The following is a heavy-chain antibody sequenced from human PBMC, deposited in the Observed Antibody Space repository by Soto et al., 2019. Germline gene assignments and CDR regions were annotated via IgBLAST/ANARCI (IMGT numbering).Heavy chain of an antibody. CDR1: GYTFSSYG. Sequence: QAQLVQSGAEVKKPGASVKVSCKASGYTFSSYGITWVRQAPGQGLEWMAWISGYNGNTNYAQNLQGRVTMTTDTSTNTADMELRSLGSDDTAVYYCARDDFVVRGVYYSYGMDVWGQGTTVTVSS. CDR2: ISGYNGNT. D-gene: IGHD3-10*01. J-gene: IGHJ6*02. V-gene: IGHV1-18*01. CDR3: ARDDFVVRGVYYSYGMDV.